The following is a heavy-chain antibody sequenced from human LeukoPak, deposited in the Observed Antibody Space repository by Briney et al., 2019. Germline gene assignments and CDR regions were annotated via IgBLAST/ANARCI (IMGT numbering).Heavy chain of an antibody. CDR3: ARDSPIAAAAYDY. J-gene: IGHJ4*02. V-gene: IGHV3-30-3*01. D-gene: IGHD6-13*01. CDR1: GFTFSSYA. Sequence: GGSLRLSRAASGFTFSSYAMHWVRQAPGKGLEWVAVISYDGSNKYYADSVKGRFTISRDNSKNTLYLQMNSLRAEDTAVYYCARDSPIAAAAYDYWGQGTLVTVSS. CDR2: ISYDGSNK.